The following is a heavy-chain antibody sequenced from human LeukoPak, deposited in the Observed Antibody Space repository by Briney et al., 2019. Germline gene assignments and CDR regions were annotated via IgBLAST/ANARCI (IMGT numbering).Heavy chain of an antibody. Sequence: GGSLRLSCAASGFTFSSYAMSWVRQAPGKGLEWVSAISGSGGSTYYADSAKGRFTISRDNSKNTLYLQMDSLRAEDTAVYYCAKDLSAQLWLLFFDYWGQGTLVTVSS. J-gene: IGHJ4*02. CDR2: ISGSGGST. CDR3: AKDLSAQLWLLFFDY. D-gene: IGHD5-18*01. CDR1: GFTFSSYA. V-gene: IGHV3-23*01.